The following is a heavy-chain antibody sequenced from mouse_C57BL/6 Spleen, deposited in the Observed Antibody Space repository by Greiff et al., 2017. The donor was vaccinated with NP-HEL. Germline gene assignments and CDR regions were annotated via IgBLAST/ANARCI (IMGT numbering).Heavy chain of an antibody. D-gene: IGHD3-1*01. CDR3: ARLGGRGYAMDY. J-gene: IGHJ4*01. CDR1: GYAFSSSW. V-gene: IGHV1-82*01. Sequence: VKLQESGPELVKPGASVKISCKASGYAFSSSWMNWVKQRPGKGLEWIGRIYPGDGDTNYNGKFKGKATLTADKSSSTAYMQLSSLTSEDSAVYFCARLGGRGYAMDYWGQGTSVTVSS. CDR2: IYPGDGDT.